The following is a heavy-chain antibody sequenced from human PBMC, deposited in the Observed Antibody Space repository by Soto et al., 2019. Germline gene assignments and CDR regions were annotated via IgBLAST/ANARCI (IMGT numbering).Heavy chain of an antibody. CDR2: IDPSDSYT. D-gene: IGHD3-10*01. V-gene: IGHV5-10-1*01. CDR3: AITYYYGSGSYYHTPFYN. J-gene: IGHJ1*01. Sequence: GESLKISCKGSGYSFTSYWISWVRQMPGKGLEWMGRIDPSDSYTNYSPSFQGHVTISADKPISTAYLQWSSLKASDTAMYYCAITYYYGSGSYYHTPFYNRGQRTMLTVSS. CDR1: GYSFTSYW.